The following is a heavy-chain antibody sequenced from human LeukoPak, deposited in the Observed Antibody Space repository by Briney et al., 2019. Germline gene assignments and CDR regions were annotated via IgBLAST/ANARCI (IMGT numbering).Heavy chain of an antibody. Sequence: GGSLRLSCAASGFTFTSYEMNWVRQAPGKGLKWISFISSSGDTLYYADSVKGRFSISRDNAKNSVYLQLNGLRAEDTGVYYCARRGYQALPHLNTVTTFFDSWGQGTLVTVSS. CDR2: ISSSGDTL. CDR1: GFTFTSYE. V-gene: IGHV3-48*03. D-gene: IGHD4-17*01. CDR3: ARRGYQALPHLNTVTTFFDS. J-gene: IGHJ4*02.